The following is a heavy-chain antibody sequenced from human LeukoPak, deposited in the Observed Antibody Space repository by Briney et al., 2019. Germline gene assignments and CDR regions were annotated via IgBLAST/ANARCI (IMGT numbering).Heavy chain of an antibody. J-gene: IGHJ2*01. CDR1: GGSISSSSYY. CDR3: ATDWLLYASSDWYFDL. D-gene: IGHD3-9*01. CDR2: IYYSGST. V-gene: IGHV4-39*01. Sequence: SETLSLTCTVSGGSISSSSYYWGWIRQPPGKGLEWIGSIYYSGSTYYNPSLKSRVTISVDTSKNQSSLKLSSVTAADTAVYYCATDWLLYASSDWYFDLWGRGTLVTVSS.